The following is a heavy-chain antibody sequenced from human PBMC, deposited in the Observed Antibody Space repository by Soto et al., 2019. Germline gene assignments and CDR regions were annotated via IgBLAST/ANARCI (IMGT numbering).Heavy chain of an antibody. CDR3: ARAYYGSGSYYPN. V-gene: IGHV4-4*02. CDR2: IYHSGST. CDR1: GGAISCSNW. Sequence: QVQLQESGPGLVKPSGTLSLTCAVSGGAISCSNWWSWVRQSPGKGLEWIGEIYHSGSTTYNPSLKSRVTISVDKSKNQFSLKLRSVTSADTAVYYCARAYYGSGSYYPNWGQGTLVTVSS. D-gene: IGHD3-10*01. J-gene: IGHJ4*02.